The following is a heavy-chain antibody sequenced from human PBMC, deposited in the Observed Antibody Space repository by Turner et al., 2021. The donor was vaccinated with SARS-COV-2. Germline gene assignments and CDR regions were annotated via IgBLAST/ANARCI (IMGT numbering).Heavy chain of an antibody. CDR3: VTSVRRSGYFQR. CDR2: TYYPGGS. J-gene: IGHJ1*01. V-gene: IGHV4-39*01. Sequence: LLVQESGPALVKPSETLSLPCTVSAVSITSNSHYWGWVRQPPGKGLEWIGITYYPGGSYYNPSLRGRVTISVDPSQNQFSLILRSVTAADTAVYYCVTSVRRSGYFQRWGQGSLVSVSS. CDR1: AVSITSNSHY.